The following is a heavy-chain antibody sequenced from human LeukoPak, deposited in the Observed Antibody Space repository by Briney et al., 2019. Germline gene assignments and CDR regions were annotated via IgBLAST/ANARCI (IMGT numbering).Heavy chain of an antibody. J-gene: IGHJ4*02. CDR2: IYPDDADT. CDR3: ARQLQRGYSYSDY. Sequence: GESLQISCKGSGYKFAYYWLGWVLQMPGKGLEWVVIIYPDDADTRYRPSFQGQVTISADKSISTAYLQWSNLKASDSAMYYCARQLQRGYSYSDYWGRGTLVTVSS. D-gene: IGHD5-18*01. CDR1: GYKFAYYW. V-gene: IGHV5-51*01.